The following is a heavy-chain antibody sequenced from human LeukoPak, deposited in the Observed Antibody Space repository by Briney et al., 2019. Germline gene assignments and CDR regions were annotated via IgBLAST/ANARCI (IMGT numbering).Heavy chain of an antibody. J-gene: IGHJ4*02. CDR3: AKVMRVYYDYVWGSSYYFDY. CDR2: ISGSGGST. V-gene: IGHV3-23*01. CDR1: GFTFSSYA. Sequence: GGSLRLSCAASGFTFSSYAMSWVRQAPGKGLEWVSAISGSGGSTYYADSVKGRFTISRDNSKNTLYLQMNSLRAEDTAVYYCAKVMRVYYDYVWGSSYYFDYWGPGTLVTVSS. D-gene: IGHD3-16*01.